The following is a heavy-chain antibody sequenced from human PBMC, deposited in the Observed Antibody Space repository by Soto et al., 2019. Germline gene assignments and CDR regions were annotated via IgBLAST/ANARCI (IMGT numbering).Heavy chain of an antibody. CDR3: AGGQFDSRGYSNALDY. CDR1: GDSRSSGGYY. V-gene: IGHV4-61*03. D-gene: IGHD3-22*01. CDR2: IHYNGRT. Sequence: LSHTCPVAGDSRSSGGYYRSRIRQPPGKCLEWIGFIHYNGRTDSSPSLKSRVTISLDMSKNHVSLILKSVNIADSAIYYCAGGQFDSRGYSNALDYWGQGTPVTVSS. J-gene: IGHJ4*02.